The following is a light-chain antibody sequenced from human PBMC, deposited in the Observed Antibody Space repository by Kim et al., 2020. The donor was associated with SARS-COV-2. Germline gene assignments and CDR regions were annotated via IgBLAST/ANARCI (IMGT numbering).Light chain of an antibody. Sequence: SSELTQDPAVSVALGQTVRITCQGDSLRSYYATWYQQKPGQAPVLVIYGKNSRPSGIPDRFSGSSSGNTASLTITGAQAEDEADYYCNSRDSSGNHTVVFGGGTQLTVL. CDR1: SLRSYY. CDR2: GKN. J-gene: IGLJ2*01. V-gene: IGLV3-19*01. CDR3: NSRDSSGNHTVV.